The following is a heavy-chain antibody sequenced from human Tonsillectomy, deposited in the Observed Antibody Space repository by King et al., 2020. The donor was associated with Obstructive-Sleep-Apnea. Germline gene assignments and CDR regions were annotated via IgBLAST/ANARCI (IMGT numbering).Heavy chain of an antibody. J-gene: IGHJ4*02. CDR1: GGSISSGGYY. CDR3: ARERGFGEPFDY. Sequence: QLQESGPGLVKPSQTLSLTCTVSGGSISSGGYYWSWIRQHPGKGLEWIGYICYSGSTYYNPSLKSRVTISVDTSKNQFSLKLSSVTAADTAVYYCARERGFGEPFDYWGQGTLVTVSS. CDR2: ICYSGST. D-gene: IGHD3-10*01. V-gene: IGHV4-31*03.